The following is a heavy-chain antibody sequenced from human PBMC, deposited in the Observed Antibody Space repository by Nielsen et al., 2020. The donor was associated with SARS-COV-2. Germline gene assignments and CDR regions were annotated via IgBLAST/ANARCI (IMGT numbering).Heavy chain of an antibody. CDR3: ARGYVGDCSNTRCYWGFSYYGMDV. V-gene: IGHV3-11*04. Sequence: WLRQPPGKGLEWVSYITGSGSTIYYADSVKGRFSISRDNANNSMSLHLNSLRAEDTAVYYCARGYVGDCSNTRCYWGFSYYGMDVWGQGTTVTVSS. D-gene: IGHD2-2*01. J-gene: IGHJ6*02. CDR2: ITGSGSTI.